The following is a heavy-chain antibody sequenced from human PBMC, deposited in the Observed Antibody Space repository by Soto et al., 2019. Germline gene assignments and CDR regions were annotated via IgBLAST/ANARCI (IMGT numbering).Heavy chain of an antibody. D-gene: IGHD3-9*01. J-gene: IGHJ4*02. CDR1: GFTFSSYS. Sequence: GGSLRLSCAASGFTFSSYSMNWVRQAPGKGLEWVSYISSSSSTIYYADSVKGRFTISRDNAKNSLYLQMNSLRAEDTAVYYCASEHYDILTGYLEIDYWGQGT. V-gene: IGHV3-48*01. CDR2: ISSSSSTI. CDR3: ASEHYDILTGYLEIDY.